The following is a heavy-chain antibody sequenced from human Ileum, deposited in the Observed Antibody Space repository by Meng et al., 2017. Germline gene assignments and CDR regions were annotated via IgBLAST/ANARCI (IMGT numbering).Heavy chain of an antibody. CDR2: SKSTTDGETI. CDR1: GFTFSKAW. CDR3: TTDLRDFRFFQN. D-gene: IGHD3-16*01. V-gene: IGHV3-15*01. Sequence: GESLKISCAASGFTFSKAWMSWVRQAPGQGLEWVGRSKSTTDGETIDYAAPVKGRFSISRDDSKDTLYLQMNSLKTEDTDVYYCTTDLRDFRFFQNWGQGTRVTVSS. J-gene: IGHJ1*01.